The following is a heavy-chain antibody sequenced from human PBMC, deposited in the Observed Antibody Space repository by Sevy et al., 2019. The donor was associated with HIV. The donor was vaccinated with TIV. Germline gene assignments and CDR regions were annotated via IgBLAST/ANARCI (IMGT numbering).Heavy chain of an antibody. J-gene: IGHJ4*02. V-gene: IGHV3-74*01. CDR3: ARKMELLVPDY. D-gene: IGHD2-21*02. CDR1: GFTFSSYW. Sequence: GGSLRLSCAASGFTFSSYWMHWVRQAPGKGLVWVSRINSDGTTPIYADSVQGRFTISRDNAKNTLYLQMNSLRAEDTAVYYCARKMELLVPDYWGQGTVVTVSS. CDR2: INSDGTTP.